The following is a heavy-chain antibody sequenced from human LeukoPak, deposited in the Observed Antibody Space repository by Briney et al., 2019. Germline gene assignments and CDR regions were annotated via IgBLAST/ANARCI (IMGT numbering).Heavy chain of an antibody. CDR2: VSSEGKST. V-gene: IGHV3-74*01. J-gene: IGHJ4*02. D-gene: IGHD2/OR15-2a*01. Sequence: GGSLRLSCAASGFTFSSYWMHWVRQAPGKGLEWVSRVSSEGKSTSFADSVKGRFTISRDNAKNTLHLQMSGLRAEDTAVYYCARGPEMTFYYFDSWGQGTLVTVSS. CDR1: GFTFSSYW. CDR3: ARGPEMTFYYFDS.